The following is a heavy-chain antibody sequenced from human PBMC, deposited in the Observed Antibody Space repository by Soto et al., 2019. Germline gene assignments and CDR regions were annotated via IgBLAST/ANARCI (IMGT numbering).Heavy chain of an antibody. CDR3: AKDFASWGSYSGWPLDY. V-gene: IGHV3-23*01. Sequence: GGSLRLSCAASGFTFSSYAMSWVRQAPGKGLDWVSVIRSSGGRAEYADSVKGRFTISRDDSKDTLYLQMNNLRAEDTAVYYCAKDFASWGSYSGWPLDYWGQGTLVTVSS. D-gene: IGHD3-16*01. J-gene: IGHJ4*02. CDR1: GFTFSSYA. CDR2: IRSSGGRA.